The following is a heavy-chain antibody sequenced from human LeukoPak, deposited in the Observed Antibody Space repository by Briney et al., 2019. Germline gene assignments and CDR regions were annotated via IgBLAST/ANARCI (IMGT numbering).Heavy chain of an antibody. D-gene: IGHD3-22*01. Sequence: PGGSLRLSCAASGFTFSSYATSWVRQAPGKGLEWVSTFRGHGDGTYYADSVKGRFTISRDNSKNTLYLQMNSLRADDTAVYYCAKGGESSAYSSLDSWGQGTLVTVSS. CDR3: AKGGESSAYSSLDS. CDR1: GFTFSSYA. J-gene: IGHJ4*02. CDR2: FRGHGDGT. V-gene: IGHV3-23*01.